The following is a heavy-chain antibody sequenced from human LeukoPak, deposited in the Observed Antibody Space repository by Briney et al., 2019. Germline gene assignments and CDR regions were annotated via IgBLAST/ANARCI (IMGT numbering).Heavy chain of an antibody. CDR2: IYYSGST. V-gene: IGHV4-31*03. Sequence: SSETLSLTCTVSGGSISSGGYYWSWIRQHPGKGLEWIGYIYYSGSTYYNPSLKSRVTISVDTSKNQFSLKLSSVTAADTAVYYCARDSRVAAYDAFDIWGQGTMVTVSS. D-gene: IGHD2-15*01. CDR1: GGSISSGGYY. CDR3: ARDSRVAAYDAFDI. J-gene: IGHJ3*02.